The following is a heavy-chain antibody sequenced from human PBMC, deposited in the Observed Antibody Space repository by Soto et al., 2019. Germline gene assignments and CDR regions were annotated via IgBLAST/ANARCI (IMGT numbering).Heavy chain of an antibody. J-gene: IGHJ4*02. CDR2: ISWNSGSI. V-gene: IGHV3-9*01. CDR1: GFTFSSYA. D-gene: IGHD6-19*01. CDR3: ARGHSSDRHYYFDY. Sequence: PGGSLRLSCAASGFTFSSYAMHWVRQVPGKGLQWVSGISWNSGSIGYADSVKGRFTISRDNAKNSLYLQMNSLRAEDTAFYYCARGHSSDRHYYFDYWGQGTLVTVSS.